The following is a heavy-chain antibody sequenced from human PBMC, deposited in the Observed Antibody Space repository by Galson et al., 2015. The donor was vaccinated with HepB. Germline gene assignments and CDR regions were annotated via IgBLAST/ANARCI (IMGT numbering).Heavy chain of an antibody. Sequence: SLRLSCAASGFTFRMYAMSWVRQAPGKGLECVSAISGSGDSTDYADSVKGRFTISRDNSKYTLYLQVDSLRADDTAVYYCAKGRLGYNLGYFDDWGQGTLVTVSS. J-gene: IGHJ4*02. D-gene: IGHD5-24*01. CDR3: AKGRLGYNLGYFDD. V-gene: IGHV3-23*01. CDR2: ISGSGDST. CDR1: GFTFRMYA.